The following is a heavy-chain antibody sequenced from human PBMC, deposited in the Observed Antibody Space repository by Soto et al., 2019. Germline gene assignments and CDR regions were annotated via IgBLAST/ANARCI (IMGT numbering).Heavy chain of an antibody. CDR2: MNPNSGNT. D-gene: IGHD6-6*01. CDR1: GYTFTSYD. Sequence: QVQLVQSGAEVKKPGASVKVSCKASGYTFTSYDINWVRQATGQGLEWMGWMNPNSGNTGCAQKFQGRVTMTRNTSISTAYKELSSLRSEDTAVYYCAGAWRIGGRRWGAGGMDVWGQGTTVTVSS. CDR3: AGAWRIGGRRWGAGGMDV. V-gene: IGHV1-8*01. J-gene: IGHJ6*02.